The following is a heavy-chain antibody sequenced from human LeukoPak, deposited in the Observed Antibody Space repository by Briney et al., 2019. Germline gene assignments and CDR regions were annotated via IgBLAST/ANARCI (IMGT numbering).Heavy chain of an antibody. CDR1: GFTFSGFS. CDR3: ARAGSHWHYVY. D-gene: IGHD3-10*01. Sequence: GSLRLSCAASGFTFSGFSMSWVRQSPTKGLEWVANIKQDGSERYYVDSVKGRFTISRDNAKNSLSLQMNNLRVEDTAVYYCARAGSHWHYVYWGQGTVVTVSS. CDR2: IKQDGSER. V-gene: IGHV3-7*01. J-gene: IGHJ4*02.